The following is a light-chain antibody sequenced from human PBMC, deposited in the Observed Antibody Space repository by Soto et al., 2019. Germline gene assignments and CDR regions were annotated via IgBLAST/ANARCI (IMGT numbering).Light chain of an antibody. Sequence: EIVMTQSPATLSVSPGERATLSCRASQSVSRNVAWYQQKPGQAPRLLIHDASTRATGISVRFSGSGSGTEFTLTISSLQSEDFAVYYCQQRSNWPPSITFGQGTRLEIK. CDR3: QQRSNWPPSIT. V-gene: IGKV3-15*01. CDR2: DAS. CDR1: QSVSRN. J-gene: IGKJ5*01.